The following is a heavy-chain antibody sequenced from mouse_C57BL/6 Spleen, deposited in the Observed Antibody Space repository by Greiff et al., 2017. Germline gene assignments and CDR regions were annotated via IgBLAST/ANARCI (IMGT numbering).Heavy chain of an antibody. V-gene: IGHV3-6*01. CDR3: ARVYGNYDAMDY. D-gene: IGHD2-1*01. J-gene: IGHJ4*01. Sequence: DVKLVESGPGLVKPSQSLSLTCSVTGYSITSGYYWNWIRQFPGNKLEWMGYISYDGSNNYNPSLKNRISITRDTSKNQFFLKLNSVTTEDTATYYCARVYGNYDAMDYWGQGTSVTVSS. CDR1: GYSITSGYY. CDR2: ISYDGSN.